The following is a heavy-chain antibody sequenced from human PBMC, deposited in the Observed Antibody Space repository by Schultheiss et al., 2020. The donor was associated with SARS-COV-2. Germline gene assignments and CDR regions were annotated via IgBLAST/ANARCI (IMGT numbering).Heavy chain of an antibody. D-gene: IGHD6-19*01. CDR1: GFTFSSYA. Sequence: GGSLRLSCAASGFTFSSYAMSWVRQAPGKGLEWVSAISSSSSYIYYADSVKGRFTISRDNAKNSLYLQMNSLRAEDTAVYYCAIIPGTAVAGTDWGQGTLVTVSS. J-gene: IGHJ4*02. CDR3: AIIPGTAVAGTD. V-gene: IGHV3-21*01. CDR2: ISSSSSYI.